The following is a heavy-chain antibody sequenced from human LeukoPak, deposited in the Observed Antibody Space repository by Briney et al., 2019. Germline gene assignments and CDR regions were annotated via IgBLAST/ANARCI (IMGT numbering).Heavy chain of an antibody. CDR3: ARDLPMTYCTVGDTCYPNFYFDL. D-gene: IGHD2-8*02. CDR2: IGASGNST. CDR1: GYIFSDFY. V-gene: IGHV3-11*01. Sequence: GASLKLSCTASGYIFSDFYMSWIRQAPGQGLEWIAKIGASGNSTDYAASVQGRVTISRDNAKSTLYMEMSNLRSEDTAVYYCARDLPMTYCTVGDTCYPNFYFDLWGRGTLVTVSS. J-gene: IGHJ2*01.